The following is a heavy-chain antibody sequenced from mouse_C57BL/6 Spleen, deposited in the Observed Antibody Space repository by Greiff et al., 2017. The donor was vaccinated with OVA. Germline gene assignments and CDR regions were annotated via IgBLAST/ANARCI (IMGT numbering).Heavy chain of an antibody. Sequence: QVQLQQPGAELVKPGASVKMSCKASGYTFTSYWITWLKQRPGQGLVWIGDFYPGSGSTNYNEKFKSKATLTVDTSSSTAYMQLSSLTSEDSAVYYCARDHDYDEGYYFDYWGQGTTLTVSS. V-gene: IGHV1-55*01. CDR3: ARDHDYDEGYYFDY. CDR1: GYTFTSYW. CDR2: FYPGSGST. D-gene: IGHD2-4*01. J-gene: IGHJ2*01.